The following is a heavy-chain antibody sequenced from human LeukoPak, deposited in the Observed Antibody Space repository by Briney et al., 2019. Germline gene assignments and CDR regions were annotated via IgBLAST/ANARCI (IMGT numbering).Heavy chain of an antibody. D-gene: IGHD3-10*01. J-gene: IGHJ4*02. CDR2: ISGSGGST. V-gene: IGHV3-23*01. CDR3: AKDFTRYYSERGYFDY. Sequence: GGSLRLSCAASGFTFSSYAMSWVRQAPGKGLEWVSAISGSGGSTYYADSVKGRFTISRDNSKNTLYLQMNSLRAEDTAVYYCAKDFTRYYSERGYFDYWGQGTLVTVSS. CDR1: GFTFSSYA.